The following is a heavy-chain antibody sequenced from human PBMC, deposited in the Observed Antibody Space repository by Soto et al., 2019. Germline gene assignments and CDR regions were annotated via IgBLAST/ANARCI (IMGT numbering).Heavy chain of an antibody. CDR2: IIPIFGTA. CDR3: ARSNHQKRSSGYGRNDAGMDL. V-gene: IGHV1-69*13. D-gene: IGHD3-22*01. J-gene: IGHJ6*01. Sequence: SVKVSCKASGGTFSSYAISWVRQAPGQGLEWMGGIIPIFGTANYAQKFQGRVTITADESTSTAYMELSSLRSEDTAVYYCARSNHQKRSSGYGRNDAGMDLWGQGTTVMVSS. CDR1: GGTFSSYA.